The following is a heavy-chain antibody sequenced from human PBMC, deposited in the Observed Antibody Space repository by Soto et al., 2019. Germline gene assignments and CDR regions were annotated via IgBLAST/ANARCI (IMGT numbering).Heavy chain of an antibody. V-gene: IGHV5-10-1*03. Sequence: EVQLVQSGAEVQKPGESLTISCQGSGYTFINYWITWVRQMPGKGLEWMGRIDPRDSNTNYSPSFKGHVTISVDKSVTTAYLDWGNLKASDTGIYYCARLFRGCMVREFYHNGLDVWCQGTTVTVSS. J-gene: IGHJ6*02. D-gene: IGHD3-10*01. CDR2: IDPRDSNT. CDR1: GYTFINYW. CDR3: ARLFRGCMVREFYHNGLDV.